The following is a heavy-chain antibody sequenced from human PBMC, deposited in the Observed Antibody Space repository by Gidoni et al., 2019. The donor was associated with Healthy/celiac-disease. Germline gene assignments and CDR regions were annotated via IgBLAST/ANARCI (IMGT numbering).Heavy chain of an antibody. CDR2: VSPAHSNI. V-gene: IGHV5-51*01. D-gene: IGHD1-26*01. Sequence: EVQLVQSGAEVKKPGESLRISCKTSGYIFTTYWIGWVRQMPGKGLEWMGIVSPAHSNIRYSPSFQGQVTISADKSITTAYLQWSSLKASDTAMYYCARGDSGNYFVRGTDYWGQGTLVTVSS. J-gene: IGHJ4*02. CDR3: ARGDSGNYFVRGTDY. CDR1: GYIFTTYW.